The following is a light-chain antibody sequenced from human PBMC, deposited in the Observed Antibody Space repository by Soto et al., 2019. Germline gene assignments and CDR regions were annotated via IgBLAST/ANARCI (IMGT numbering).Light chain of an antibody. Sequence: EIVLTQSPGTLSLSPGDRATLSCRASQSVSTNYLAWYQQNLRQAPRLLIYGASSRATGIPDRFSGNGSGTDFTLTISRLEPEDFALFYCHQYGSTPFTFGPGTKVDIK. CDR3: HQYGSTPFT. CDR2: GAS. V-gene: IGKV3-20*01. CDR1: QSVSTNY. J-gene: IGKJ3*01.